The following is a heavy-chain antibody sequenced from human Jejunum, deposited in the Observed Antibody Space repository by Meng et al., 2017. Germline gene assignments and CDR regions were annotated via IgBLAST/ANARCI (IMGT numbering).Heavy chain of an antibody. CDR1: GVSIRSSNW. J-gene: IGHJ4*02. D-gene: IGHD4-17*01. CDR2: VYYTGSA. CDR3: ARSFYADYVYHFDY. Sequence: QLQLQESGPGLVKPLGTLSLTCEVSGVSIRSSNWWGWVRQPPGKGLEWIGEVYYTGSANYNPSLMSRVIIGVDQSNNWFSLRLSSVTAADTAVYYCARSFYADYVYHFDYWGQGALVTVSS. V-gene: IGHV4-4*02.